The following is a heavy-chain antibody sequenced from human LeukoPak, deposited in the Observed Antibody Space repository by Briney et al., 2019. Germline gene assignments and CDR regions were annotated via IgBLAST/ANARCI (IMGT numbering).Heavy chain of an antibody. J-gene: IGHJ2*01. D-gene: IGHD4-17*01. CDR1: GYSISNGYY. CDR3: ARGVHGDYRWYFDL. Sequence: TSETLSLTCTVSGYSISNGYYWGWIRQPPGKGLEWIGYIYYIGGTNYNPSLKSRVTISVDTSKNQFSLKLSSVTAADTAVYYCARGVHGDYRWYFDLWGRGTLVTVSS. CDR2: IYYIGGT. V-gene: IGHV4-59*01.